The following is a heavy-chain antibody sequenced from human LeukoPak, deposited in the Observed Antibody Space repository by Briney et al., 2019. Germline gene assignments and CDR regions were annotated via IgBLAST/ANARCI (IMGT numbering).Heavy chain of an antibody. J-gene: IGHJ4*02. CDR2: IFSSGST. V-gene: IGHV4-39*01. CDR1: GGSISSSNYY. D-gene: IGHD5/OR15-5a*01. CDR3: ARREPLRTFDY. Sequence: SETLSLTCTVSGGSISSSNYYWGWIRQPPGKGLEWIGSIFSSGSTSYNPSLESRVTISVDTSKNQFSLRLSSVTAADTAVYYCARREPLRTFDYWGQGTLVTVST.